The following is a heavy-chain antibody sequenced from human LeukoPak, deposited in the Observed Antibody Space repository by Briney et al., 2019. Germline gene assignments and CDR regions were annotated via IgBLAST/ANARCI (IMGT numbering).Heavy chain of an antibody. V-gene: IGHV1-18*01. D-gene: IGHD2-15*01. CDR2: ISAYNGDS. Sequence: GASVKVSCKASGYIFTNFGISWVRRAPGQGLEWVGWISAYNGDSNYARNLQGRVTLTTDTSTSTAYMELRSLGSDDTAVYYCARDYRDYCSSSSCPYFDYWGQGTLVTVSS. CDR1: GYIFTNFG. CDR3: ARDYRDYCSSSSCPYFDY. J-gene: IGHJ4*02.